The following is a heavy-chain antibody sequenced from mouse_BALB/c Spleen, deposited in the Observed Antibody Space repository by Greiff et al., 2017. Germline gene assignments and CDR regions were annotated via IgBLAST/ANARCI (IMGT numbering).Heavy chain of an antibody. J-gene: IGHJ4*01. CDR2: ISSGGSYT. CDR3: ARAIYYDYDDVRFPSYYAMDY. CDR1: GFTFSSYA. Sequence: EVKLMESGGGLVKPGGSLKLSCAASGFTFSSYAMSWVRQSPEQRLEWVAEISSGGSYTYYPDTVTGRFTISRDNAKNTLYLEMSSLRSEDTAMYYCARAIYYDYDDVRFPSYYAMDYWGQGTSVTVSS. D-gene: IGHD2-4*01. V-gene: IGHV5-9-4*01.